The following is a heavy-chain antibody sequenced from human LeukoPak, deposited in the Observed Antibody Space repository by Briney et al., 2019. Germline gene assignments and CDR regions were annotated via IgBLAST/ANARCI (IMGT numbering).Heavy chain of an antibody. CDR2: INPNSGGT. V-gene: IGHV1-2*02. D-gene: IGHD1-26*01. CDR1: GYTFTGYC. CDR3: APSESGSYSFDY. J-gene: IGHJ4*02. Sequence: ASVKVSCKASGYTFTGYCMHWVRRAPGQGLEWMGWINPNSGGTNYAQKFQGRVTMTRDTSISTAYMELSRLRSGDTAVYYCAPSESGSYSFDYCGQGTLVTVSS.